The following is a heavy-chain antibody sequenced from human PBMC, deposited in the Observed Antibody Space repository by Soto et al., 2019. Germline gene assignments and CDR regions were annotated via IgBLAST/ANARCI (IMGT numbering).Heavy chain of an antibody. CDR2: INAGNDIT. CDR1: GYTLSTHA. V-gene: IGHV1-3*01. CDR3: ARDQYYNIWSGYYMGTPFDY. J-gene: IGHJ4*02. Sequence: ASVKVSCKASGYTLSTHAMHWVRQAPGQSLEWMGWINAGNDITKYSQRLQDRVTIIRDTSASTVYMELSSLRSEDTAVYYCARDQYYNIWSGYYMGTPFDYWGQGTQVTVSS. D-gene: IGHD3-3*01.